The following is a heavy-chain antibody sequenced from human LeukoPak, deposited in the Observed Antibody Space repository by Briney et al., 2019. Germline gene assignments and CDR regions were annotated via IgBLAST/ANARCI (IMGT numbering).Heavy chain of an antibody. J-gene: IGHJ3*01. CDR2: INPSGGSP. Sequence: ASVNVSCKSSGYTFINYYIHWVRQAPGQGLEWMGIINPSGGSPPYEQKFQGRVTMTSDMSTRTLYMELSSLGSEDTAVYYCARDVAAAGSAFDFWGQGTMVTVSS. CDR3: ARDVAAAGSAFDF. CDR1: GYTFINYY. V-gene: IGHV1-46*01. D-gene: IGHD6-13*01.